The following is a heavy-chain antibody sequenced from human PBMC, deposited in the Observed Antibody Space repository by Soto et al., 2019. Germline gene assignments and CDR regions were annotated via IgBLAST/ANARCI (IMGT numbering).Heavy chain of an antibody. Sequence: GASVKVSCKASGGTFSSYAISWVRQAPGQGLEWMGGIIPIFGTANYAQKFQGRVTVTADESTSTAYMELSSLRSEDTAVYYCARANSGSFSMFDPWGQGTLVTVSS. V-gene: IGHV1-69*13. CDR3: ARANSGSFSMFDP. J-gene: IGHJ5*02. D-gene: IGHD1-26*01. CDR2: IIPIFGTA. CDR1: GGTFSSYA.